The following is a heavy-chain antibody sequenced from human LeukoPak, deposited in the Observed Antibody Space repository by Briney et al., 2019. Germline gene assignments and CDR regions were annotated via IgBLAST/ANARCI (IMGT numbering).Heavy chain of an antibody. CDR2: ISYDGSNK. CDR3: ARGGSGSYFDY. V-gene: IGHV3-30*04. Sequence: GGSLRLSCAASGFTFSSYVMHWVRQAPGKGLEWVAVISYDGSNKYYADSVKGRFTISRDNSKNTLYLQMNSLRAEDTAVYYCARGGSGSYFDYWGQGTLVTVSS. CDR1: GFTFSSYV. J-gene: IGHJ4*02. D-gene: IGHD1-26*01.